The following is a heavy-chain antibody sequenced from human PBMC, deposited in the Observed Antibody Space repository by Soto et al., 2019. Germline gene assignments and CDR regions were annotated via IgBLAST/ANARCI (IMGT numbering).Heavy chain of an antibody. J-gene: IGHJ4*02. CDR2: IIPIFGTA. CDR1: GGTFSSYA. Sequence: QVQLVQSGAEVKKPGSSVKVSCKASGGTFSSYAISWVRQAPGQGLEWMGGIIPIFGTANYAQKFQGRVTITADESTSTAYMELSSLRSEDTAVYYCAREGPCSGGSCYSPIPLDYWGQGTLVTVSS. CDR3: AREGPCSGGSCYSPIPLDY. V-gene: IGHV1-69*01. D-gene: IGHD2-15*01.